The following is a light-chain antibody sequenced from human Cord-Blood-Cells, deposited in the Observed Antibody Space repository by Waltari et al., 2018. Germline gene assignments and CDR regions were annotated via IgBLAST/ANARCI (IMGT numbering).Light chain of an antibody. CDR3: CSYAGSSSLYV. Sequence: VGSYNLVSWYQQHPGKAPKLMIYEGSKRPSGVSNRFSGSKSGNTASLTISGLQAEDEADYYCCSYAGSSSLYVFGTGTKVTVL. CDR1: VGSYNL. V-gene: IGLV2-23*01. CDR2: EGS. J-gene: IGLJ1*01.